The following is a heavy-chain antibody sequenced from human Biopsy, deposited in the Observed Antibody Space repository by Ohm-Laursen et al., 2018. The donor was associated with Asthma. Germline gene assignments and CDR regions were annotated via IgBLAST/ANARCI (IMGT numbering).Heavy chain of an antibody. Sequence: SLRFSCSAPGFTFSSYSMNWVRQAPGKGLEWVSYISSSSSTIYYADSVKGRFTISRDNAKNSLYLQMNSLRDEDTAVYYCARFKRGYSYGYAGVFDYWGQGTLVTVSS. CDR1: GFTFSSYS. V-gene: IGHV3-48*02. D-gene: IGHD5-18*01. J-gene: IGHJ4*02. CDR3: ARFKRGYSYGYAGVFDY. CDR2: ISSSSSTI.